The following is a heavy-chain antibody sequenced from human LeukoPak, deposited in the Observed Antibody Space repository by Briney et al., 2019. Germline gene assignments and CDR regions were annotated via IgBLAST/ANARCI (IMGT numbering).Heavy chain of an antibody. CDR2: ISGYNGNT. V-gene: IGHV1-18*01. D-gene: IGHD2-2*01. J-gene: IGHJ5*02. CDR1: GYSFNNYG. CDR3: ERDVGDIVTIPAAISVP. Sequence: GASVKVSCKGSGYSFNNYGISWVRQAPGQGLEWMGWISGYNGNTNYAQMIQGRVTMTTDTSTSTAYMEVRSLRSDDTAMYYCERDVGDIVTIPAAISVPWGQRTLVTVSS.